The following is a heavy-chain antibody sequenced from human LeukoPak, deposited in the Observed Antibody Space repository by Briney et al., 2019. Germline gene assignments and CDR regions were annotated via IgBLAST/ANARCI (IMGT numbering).Heavy chain of an antibody. Sequence: SETLSLTCTVSGYSISSGYYWGWIRQPPGKGLEWIGSIYHSGSTYYNPSLKSRVTISVDTFKNQFSLKLSSVTAADTAVYYCARASGSYWWFDSWGQRTLVTVSS. J-gene: IGHJ5*01. CDR3: ARASGSYWWFDS. V-gene: IGHV4-38-2*02. CDR2: IYHSGST. CDR1: GYSISSGYY. D-gene: IGHD1-26*01.